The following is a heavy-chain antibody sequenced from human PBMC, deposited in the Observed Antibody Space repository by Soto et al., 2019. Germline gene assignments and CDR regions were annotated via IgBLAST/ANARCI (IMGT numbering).Heavy chain of an antibody. J-gene: IGHJ4*02. V-gene: IGHV3-21*01. Sequence: GGSLRLSCAASGFTFSSYSMNWVRQAPGKGLEWVSSISSSSSYIYYADSVKGRFTISRDNAKNSLYLQMNSLRAEDTAVYYCARDGLAAAGTGDYWGQGTLVPVSS. CDR2: ISSSSSYI. CDR1: GFTFSSYS. D-gene: IGHD6-13*01. CDR3: ARDGLAAAGTGDY.